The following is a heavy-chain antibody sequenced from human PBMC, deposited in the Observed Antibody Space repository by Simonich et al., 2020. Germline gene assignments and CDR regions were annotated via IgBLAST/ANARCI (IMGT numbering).Heavy chain of an antibody. J-gene: IGHJ4*02. CDR1: GFTFSSYG. CDR2: IWYDGSNK. V-gene: IGHV3-33*01. D-gene: IGHD2-15*01. CDR3: ARDRYCSGGSCYYFDY. Sequence: QVQLVESGGGVVQPGRSLRLSCAASGFTFSSYGMHWVGQAPGKGLEWVAVIWYDGSNKYYADSVKGRFTISRDNSKNTLYLQMNSLGAEDTAVYYCARDRYCSGGSCYYFDYWGQGTLVTVSS.